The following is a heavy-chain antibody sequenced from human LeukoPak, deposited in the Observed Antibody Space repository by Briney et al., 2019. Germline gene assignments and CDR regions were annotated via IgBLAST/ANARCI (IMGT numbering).Heavy chain of an antibody. J-gene: IGHJ4*02. D-gene: IGHD3-10*01. V-gene: IGHV3-15*01. CDR3: TTKSLGGGHDY. Sequence: GGSLRLSCAASGFTFSSYWMSWVRQAPGKGLEWVGRIKSKTDGGTTDYAAPVKGRFTISRDDSKNTLYLQMNSLKTEDTAVYYCTTKSLGGGHDYWGQGTLVTVSS. CDR2: IKSKTDGGTT. CDR1: GFTFSSYW.